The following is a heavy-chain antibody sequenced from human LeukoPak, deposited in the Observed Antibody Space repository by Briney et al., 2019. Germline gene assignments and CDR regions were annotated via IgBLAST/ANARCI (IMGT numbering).Heavy chain of an antibody. CDR2: ISGSGVST. J-gene: IGHJ4*02. Sequence: GGSLRLSCAASGFTVNNYYMSWVRQAPGKGLEWVSGISGSGVSTYYADSVKGRFTISRDNSKNTLYLQMNSLRAEDTAVYYCAKDRSYYDSSGYIYYFDYWGQGTLVTVSS. CDR1: GFTVNNYY. D-gene: IGHD3-22*01. V-gene: IGHV3-23*01. CDR3: AKDRSYYDSSGYIYYFDY.